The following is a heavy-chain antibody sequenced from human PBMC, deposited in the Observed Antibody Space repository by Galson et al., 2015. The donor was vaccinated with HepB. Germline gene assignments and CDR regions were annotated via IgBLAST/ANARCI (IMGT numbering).Heavy chain of an antibody. CDR2: ISSSSSTI. V-gene: IGHV3-48*02. CDR1: GFTFSSYS. J-gene: IGHJ6*02. D-gene: IGHD3-16*01. CDR3: ARQYDLRGMGFYYYYGMDV. Sequence: SLRLSCAASGFTFSSYSMNWVRQAPGKGLEWVSYISSSSSTIYYADSVKGRFTISRDNAKNSLYLQMNSLRDEDTAVYYCARQYDLRGMGFYYYYGMDVWGQGTTVTVSS.